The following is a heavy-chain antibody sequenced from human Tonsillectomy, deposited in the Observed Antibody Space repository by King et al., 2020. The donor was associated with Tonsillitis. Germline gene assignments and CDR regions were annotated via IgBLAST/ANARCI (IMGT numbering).Heavy chain of an antibody. CDR3: AKDRAAMITPTGSMDV. CDR1: TFTFISYA. V-gene: IGHV3-23*04. CDR2: ISVIGWSA. J-gene: IGHJ6*02. Sequence: VQLVESGGGLVQPGGSLRLSCTASTFTFISYAMSLVRQAPGKGLEWFSGISVIGWSAFYADSVKGRFTISRDNSKNTLYVQMNSLRAEDTALYYCAKDRAAMITPTGSMDVWGQGTTVTVSS. D-gene: IGHD5-18*01.